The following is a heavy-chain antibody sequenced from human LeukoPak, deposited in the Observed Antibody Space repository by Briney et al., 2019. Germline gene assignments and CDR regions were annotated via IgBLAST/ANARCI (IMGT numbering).Heavy chain of an antibody. V-gene: IGHV3-48*01. Sequence: PGGSLRLSCAVSGFIFSSYSMNWVRQAPGKGLEWLSYISSRSRTVHYADPVKGRFTVSRDNAKNSLFLQMDSLRADDTAVYYCARDGQRGRKVGRDWFDPWGQGTLVTVSS. CDR1: GFIFSSYS. J-gene: IGHJ5*02. CDR3: ARDGQRGRKVGRDWFDP. CDR2: ISSRSRTV. D-gene: IGHD1-26*01.